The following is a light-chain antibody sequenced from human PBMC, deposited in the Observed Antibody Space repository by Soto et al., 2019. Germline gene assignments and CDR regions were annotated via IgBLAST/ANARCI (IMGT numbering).Light chain of an antibody. CDR2: DVS. V-gene: IGLV2-14*01. CDR3: SSFTSSVTYV. CDR1: SSDVGGHNC. Sequence: QSVLTQPASVSGSPGQSITISCTGTSSDVGGHNCVSWYRQDPGKAPKLMIYDVSNRPSGVSDRFSGSKSGNTASLTISGLQIEDEADYYCSSFTSSVTYVFGTGTKVTVL. J-gene: IGLJ1*01.